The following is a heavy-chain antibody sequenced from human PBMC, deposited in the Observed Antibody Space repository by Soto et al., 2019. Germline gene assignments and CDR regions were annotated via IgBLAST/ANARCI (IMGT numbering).Heavy chain of an antibody. J-gene: IGHJ4*02. CDR3: ARFTAAAADPGFDY. CDR1: GYSFSSYW. CDR2: IDPSDSYT. Sequence: GASLKISCKGSGYSFSSYWISWVRQMPGKGLEWMGRIDPSDSYTNYSPSFQGHVTISADKSISTAYLQWSSLKASNTALYYCARFTAAAADPGFDYWGQGTLVTVSS. V-gene: IGHV5-10-1*01. D-gene: IGHD6-13*01.